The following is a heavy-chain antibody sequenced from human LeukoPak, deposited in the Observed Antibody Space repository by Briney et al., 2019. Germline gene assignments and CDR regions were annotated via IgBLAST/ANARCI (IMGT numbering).Heavy chain of an antibody. CDR1: GFTVSSNY. V-gene: IGHV3-53*01. CDR2: IYSGGTT. Sequence: GGSLRLSCAASGFTVSSNYMSWVRQAPGKGLEWVSVIYSGGTTFYADSVKGRFTISRDNSHNTVYLRMNSLRADDTAVYYCARVKPLDCTSTSCAFDYWGQGTLVSVSS. D-gene: IGHD2-2*01. J-gene: IGHJ4*02. CDR3: ARVKPLDCTSTSCAFDY.